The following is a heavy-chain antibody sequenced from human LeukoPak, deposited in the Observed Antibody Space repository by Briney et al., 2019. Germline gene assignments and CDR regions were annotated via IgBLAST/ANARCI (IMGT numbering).Heavy chain of an antibody. CDR3: ARDNVAYYDSSGYYAPGDY. Sequence: ASVKVSCKASGYTFTSYYMHWVRQAPGQGLEWMGIINPSGGSTSYAQKFQGRVTMTRDMSTSTVYMELSSLRSEDTAMYYCARDNVAYYDSSGYYAPGDYWGQGTLVTVSS. CDR2: INPSGGST. D-gene: IGHD3-22*01. V-gene: IGHV1-46*01. CDR1: GYTFTSYY. J-gene: IGHJ4*02.